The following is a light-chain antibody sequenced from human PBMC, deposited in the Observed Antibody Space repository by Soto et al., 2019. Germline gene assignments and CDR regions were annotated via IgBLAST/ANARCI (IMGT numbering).Light chain of an antibody. CDR2: GVS. V-gene: IGKV3-20*01. CDR1: QSVISTL. CDR3: QHYGDSSWT. J-gene: IGKJ1*01. Sequence: ELVLTQSPVALSLSSGERATLSCRASQSVISTLSTWYQQKPGPAPRLLIYGVSSRATGIPDRFSGSGSGTDFTLTISRVEPEVFAVDFCQHYGDSSWTFGQGSRVELQ.